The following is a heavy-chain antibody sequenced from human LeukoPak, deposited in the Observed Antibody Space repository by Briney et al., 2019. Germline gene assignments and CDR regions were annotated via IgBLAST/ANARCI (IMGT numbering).Heavy chain of an antibody. V-gene: IGHV3-23*01. CDR2: ISGSDAGT. D-gene: IGHD2-15*01. CDR1: GFTFSTFA. Sequence: GGSLRLSCVASGFTFSTFAMSWVRQTPRKGLEWVSAISGSDAGTYYADSVKGRFTISRDNSRNTLYLQMNNLGADDTAVYYCAKAPKGSCRGAFCYSFDHWAQGILVAVSS. J-gene: IGHJ4*02. CDR3: AKAPKGSCRGAFCYSFDH.